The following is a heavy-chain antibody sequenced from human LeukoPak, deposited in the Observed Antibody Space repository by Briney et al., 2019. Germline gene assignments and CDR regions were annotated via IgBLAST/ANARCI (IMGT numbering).Heavy chain of an antibody. J-gene: IGHJ3*02. V-gene: IGHV4-39*07. CDR3: ARQTGIYYHGDAVDI. CDR1: GGSLSSSSYY. Sequence: SETLSLTCSVSGGSLSSSSYYWGWIRQPPGKGLEWIGSIYYSGSTSYNPSLKSRVTISVDRSKNHFSLRLSSVTAADTAVYFCARQTGIYYHGDAVDIWGQGTMVTVSS. CDR2: IYYSGST. D-gene: IGHD3-22*01.